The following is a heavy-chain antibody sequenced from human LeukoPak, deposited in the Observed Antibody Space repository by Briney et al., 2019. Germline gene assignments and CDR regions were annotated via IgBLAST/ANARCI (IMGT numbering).Heavy chain of an antibody. J-gene: IGHJ4*02. V-gene: IGHV3-23*01. D-gene: IGHD3-22*01. Sequence: PGGPLRLSCEASGFIFSNAWMSWVRQAPGKGLEWVSGLSGSGGDTYYADSVKGRFTISRDNSKNTLNLQMNSLRAEDTALYYCAKDQNYESSGYYGGFDYWGQGTLVTVFS. CDR2: LSGSGGDT. CDR3: AKDQNYESSGYYGGFDY. CDR1: GFIFSNAW.